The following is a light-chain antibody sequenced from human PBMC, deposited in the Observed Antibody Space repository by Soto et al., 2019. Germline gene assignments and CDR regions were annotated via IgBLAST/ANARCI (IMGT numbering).Light chain of an antibody. J-gene: IGKJ2*01. Sequence: EIVMTQSPASLSVSPGETAALSCRASQSISNSLAWYQQKPGQAPSLLIYGASTRATGIPARFSGSGSGTEFTLTISSLQSEDSALYYCQQYNNWPPRTFGQGTKLEIK. V-gene: IGKV3-15*01. CDR2: GAS. CDR3: QQYNNWPPRT. CDR1: QSISNS.